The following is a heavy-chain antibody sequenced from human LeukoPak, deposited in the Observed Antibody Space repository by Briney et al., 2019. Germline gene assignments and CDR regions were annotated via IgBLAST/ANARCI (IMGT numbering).Heavy chain of an antibody. Sequence: GGSLRLSCAASGFTFSSYAMHWVRQAPGKGLEYVSAISSNGGSTYYANSVKGRFTTSRDNSKNTLYLQMGSLRAEDMAVYYCARARWLQKSYYFDYWGQGTLVTVSS. J-gene: IGHJ4*02. V-gene: IGHV3-64*01. CDR2: ISSNGGST. CDR3: ARARWLQKSYYFDY. D-gene: IGHD5-24*01. CDR1: GFTFSSYA.